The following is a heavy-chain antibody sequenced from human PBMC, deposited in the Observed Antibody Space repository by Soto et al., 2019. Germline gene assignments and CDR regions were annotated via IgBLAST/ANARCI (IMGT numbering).Heavy chain of an antibody. J-gene: IGHJ4*02. CDR3: ARTVPYYYDSSGYPFDY. CDR2: ISYDGSNK. CDR1: GFTFSSYA. Sequence: PGGSLRLSCAASGFTFSSYAMHWVRQAPDKGLEWVAVISYDGSNKYYADSVKGRFTISRDNAKNTLYLQMNSLRAEDTAVYYCARTVPYYYDSSGYPFDYWGQGTLVTVSS. D-gene: IGHD3-22*01. V-gene: IGHV3-30-3*01.